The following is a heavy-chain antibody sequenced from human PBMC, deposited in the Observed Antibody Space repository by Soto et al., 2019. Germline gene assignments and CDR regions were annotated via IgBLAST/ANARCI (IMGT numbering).Heavy chain of an antibody. CDR2: VYYSGST. J-gene: IGHJ5*02. V-gene: IGHV4-61*08. D-gene: IGHD1-26*01. CDR1: GDSVSSGAYY. Sequence: SETLSLTCSFSGDSVSSGAYYWSWIRQPPGKGLEWIGYVYYSGSTSYNPSLETGVTISVDTSKNQFSLKLTSVTPADTAIYYCARVKRSTSRLDPWGQGTLVTVSS. CDR3: ARVKRSTSRLDP.